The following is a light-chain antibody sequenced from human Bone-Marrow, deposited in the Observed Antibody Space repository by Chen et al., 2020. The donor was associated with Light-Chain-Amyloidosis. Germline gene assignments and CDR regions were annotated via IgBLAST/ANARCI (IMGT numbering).Light chain of an antibody. Sequence: QSVLTQSASVSGSPGQSITISCTGTTSDVGGYNYVSWYQQYPGKAPKLMISEVSDRPSGVSNRFSGSKSGNTASLTISGLQAEDEADYYCSSYTSIGKVVFGGGTTVTVL. V-gene: IGLV2-14*01. CDR3: SSYTSIGKVV. CDR2: EVS. J-gene: IGLJ2*01. CDR1: TSDVGGYNY.